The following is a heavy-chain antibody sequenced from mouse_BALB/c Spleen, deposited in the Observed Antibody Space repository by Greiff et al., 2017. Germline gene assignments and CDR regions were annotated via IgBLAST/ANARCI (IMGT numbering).Heavy chain of an antibody. CDR2: ISYSGST. CDR3: AAGGYFDY. J-gene: IGHJ2*01. Sequence: VQLQQSGPGLVKPSQSLSLTCTVTGYSITSDYAWNWIRQFPGNKLEWMGYISYSGSTSYNPSLKSRISITRDTSKNQFFLQLNSVTTEDTATYYCAAGGYFDYWGQGTTLTVSS. V-gene: IGHV3-2*02. CDR1: GYSITSDYA.